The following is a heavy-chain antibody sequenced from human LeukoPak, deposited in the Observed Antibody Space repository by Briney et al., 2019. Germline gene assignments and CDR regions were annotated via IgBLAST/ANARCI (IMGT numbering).Heavy chain of an antibody. CDR1: GGSFSGYY. J-gene: IGHJ6*02. CDR2: INHSGST. CDR3: ARGRGYSYGPSSGMDV. D-gene: IGHD5-18*01. Sequence: PSETLSLTYAVYGGSFSGYYWSWIRQPPGKGLEWIGEINHSGSTNYNPSLKSRVTISVDTSKNQFSLKLSSVTAADTAVYYCARGRGYSYGPSSGMDVWGQGTTVTVSS. V-gene: IGHV4-34*01.